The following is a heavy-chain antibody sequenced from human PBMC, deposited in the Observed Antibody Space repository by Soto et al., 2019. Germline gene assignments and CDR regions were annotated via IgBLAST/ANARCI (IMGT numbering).Heavy chain of an antibody. V-gene: IGHV4-31*01. CDR2: IYYSGST. CDR1: GGSISSGGYY. J-gene: IGHJ5*02. Sequence: QVQLQESGPGLVKPSQTLSLTCTVSGGSISSGGYYWSWIRQHPGKGLEWIGYIYYSGSTYYNPSPKSPVTISVDTSENQFSLKLSSVTPADTAVYYCARVFSDSSSFFDPWGQGTLVSVSS. D-gene: IGHD6-13*01. CDR3: ARVFSDSSSFFDP.